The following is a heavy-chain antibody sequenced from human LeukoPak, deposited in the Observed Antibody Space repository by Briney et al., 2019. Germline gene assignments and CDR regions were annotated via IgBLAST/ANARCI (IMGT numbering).Heavy chain of an antibody. V-gene: IGHV1-8*01. CDR3: ARGTRFWSGYAYYFDY. Sequence: ASVKVSCKASGYTFTSYDTNWVRQVPGQGLEWMGWVNPNSGGTNYAQKFQGRVTMTRNTSISTAYMELSSLRSEDTAVYYCARGTRFWSGYAYYFDYWGQGTLVTVSS. CDR2: VNPNSGGT. D-gene: IGHD3-3*01. CDR1: GYTFTSYD. J-gene: IGHJ4*02.